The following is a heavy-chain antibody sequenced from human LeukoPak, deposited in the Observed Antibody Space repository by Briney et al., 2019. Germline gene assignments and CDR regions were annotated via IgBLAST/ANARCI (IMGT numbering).Heavy chain of an antibody. Sequence: SETLSLTCTVSGGSISSSSYSWGWIRQPPGKGLEWIGSIYYSGSTYYNPSLKSRVTISVDTSKNQFSLKLSSVTAADTAVYYCARHGYGYYDSSGYYFGRAFDIWGQGTMVTVSS. J-gene: IGHJ3*02. D-gene: IGHD3-22*01. V-gene: IGHV4-39*01. CDR3: ARHGYGYYDSSGYYFGRAFDI. CDR1: GGSISSSSYS. CDR2: IYYSGST.